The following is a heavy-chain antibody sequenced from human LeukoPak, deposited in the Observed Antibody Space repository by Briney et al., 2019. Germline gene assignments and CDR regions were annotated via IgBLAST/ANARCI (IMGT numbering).Heavy chain of an antibody. J-gene: IGHJ4*02. V-gene: IGHV3-53*01. CDR1: GFTFSDYY. Sequence: AGGSLRLSCAASGFTFSDYYMNWIRQAPGKGLEWVSVIYSDSSTYYTDSVKGRFTISRDNSKNTLYLQMNSLRAEDTAVYYCASRSSSIYWGQGTLVTVSS. CDR3: ASRSSSIY. D-gene: IGHD6-6*01. CDR2: IYSDSST.